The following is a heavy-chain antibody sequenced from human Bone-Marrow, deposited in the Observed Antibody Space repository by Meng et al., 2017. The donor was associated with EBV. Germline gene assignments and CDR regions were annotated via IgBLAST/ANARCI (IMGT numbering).Heavy chain of an antibody. CDR3: ARNLYGDGMRDY. D-gene: IGHD2-21*02. CDR1: GYTFSSFD. Sequence: QVQLVQSGAEVKKAAASVKVSCKGSGYTFSSFDINWVRQATGQGLEWMGWMSPDSGKTGYAEKFQGRVTLTRDTSINTAYLELSSLTSEDTAVYYCARNLYGDGMRDYWGQGTLVTVSS. J-gene: IGHJ4*02. CDR2: MSPDSGKT. V-gene: IGHV1-8*01.